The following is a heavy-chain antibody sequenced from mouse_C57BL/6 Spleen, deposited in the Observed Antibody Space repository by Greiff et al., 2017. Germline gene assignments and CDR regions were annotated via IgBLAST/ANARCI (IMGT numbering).Heavy chain of an antibody. CDR1: GYTFTSYG. V-gene: IGHV1-81*01. Sequence: QVQLQQSGAELARPGASVKLSCKASGYTFTSYGISWVKQRTGQGLEWIGEIYPRSGNTSYNEKFKGKATLTADKSSSTAYMELRSLTSEDSAVYFCARGEAWFAYWGQGTLVTVSA. CDR2: IYPRSGNT. CDR3: ARGEAWFAY. J-gene: IGHJ3*01.